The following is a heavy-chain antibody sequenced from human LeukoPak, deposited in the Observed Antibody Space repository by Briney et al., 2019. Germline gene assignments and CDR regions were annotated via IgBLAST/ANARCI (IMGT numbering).Heavy chain of an antibody. CDR2: ISAYNGNT. D-gene: IGHD6-19*01. Sequence: ASVKVSCKASGYTFTSYGISWVRQSPGQRLEWMGGISAYNGNTNYAQKLQGRVTMTTDTSTSTAYMELRSLRSDDTAVYYCARVASYSSGWVYWGQGTLVTVSS. CDR3: ARVASYSSGWVY. V-gene: IGHV1-18*01. J-gene: IGHJ4*02. CDR1: GYTFTSYG.